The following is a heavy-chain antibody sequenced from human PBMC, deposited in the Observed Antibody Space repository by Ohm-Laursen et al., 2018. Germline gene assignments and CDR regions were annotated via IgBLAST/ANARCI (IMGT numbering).Heavy chain of an antibody. CDR3: ARVDDSSGYYTVDY. J-gene: IGHJ4*02. Sequence: GASVKVSCKASGYTFTSYDINWVRQATGQGLEWMGWMNPNSGNTGYAQKFQGRVTMTRNTSISTAYMELSSLRSEDTAVYYCARVDDSSGYYTVDYWCQGTLVTVSS. CDR1: GYTFTSYD. D-gene: IGHD3-22*01. V-gene: IGHV1-8*01. CDR2: MNPNSGNT.